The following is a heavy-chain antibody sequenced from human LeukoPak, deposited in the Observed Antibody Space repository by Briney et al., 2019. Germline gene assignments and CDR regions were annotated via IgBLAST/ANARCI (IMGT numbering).Heavy chain of an antibody. J-gene: IGHJ6*02. Sequence: GGSQRLSCAASGFTFSDYWMYWVRQAPGEGPVWVSRINGDGSSTNYADSVKGRFTTSRDNARNTLYLQLSSLRAEDTALYYCSRRVRGAYYYGMDVWGQGTTVTVSS. V-gene: IGHV3-74*01. CDR2: INGDGSST. D-gene: IGHD3-10*01. CDR1: GFTFSDYW. CDR3: SRRVRGAYYYGMDV.